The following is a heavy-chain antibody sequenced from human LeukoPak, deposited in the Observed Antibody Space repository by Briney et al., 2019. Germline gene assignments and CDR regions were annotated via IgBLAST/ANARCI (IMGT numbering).Heavy chain of an antibody. V-gene: IGHV3-21*01. Sequence: PGGSLRLSCAASGFTFSSYSMNWVRQAPGKGLEWVSSISSSSSYIYYADSVKGRFTISRDNAKNSLYLQMNSLRAEDTAVYYCASSITGTTPSPRNYYYYYMDVWGKGTTVTVSS. J-gene: IGHJ6*03. CDR1: GFTFSSYS. CDR2: ISSSSSYI. D-gene: IGHD1-7*01. CDR3: ASSITGTTPSPRNYYYYYMDV.